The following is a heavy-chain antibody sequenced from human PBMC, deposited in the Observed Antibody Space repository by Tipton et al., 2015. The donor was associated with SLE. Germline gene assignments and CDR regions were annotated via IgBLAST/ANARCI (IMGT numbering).Heavy chain of an antibody. CDR3: ARGGGGGYVVSVDD. J-gene: IGHJ4*01. D-gene: IGHD5-12*01. CDR1: GFTFSSYA. CDR2: VSFDGTNK. V-gene: IGHV3-30*04. Sequence: SLRLSCAASGFTFSSYAMHWVRQAPGKGLEWVAGVSFDGTNKYYADSLKGRFTISRDNSKNTLFLQMNTLRAEDTAVHYCARGGGGGYVVSVDDCGHGTRVTVSS.